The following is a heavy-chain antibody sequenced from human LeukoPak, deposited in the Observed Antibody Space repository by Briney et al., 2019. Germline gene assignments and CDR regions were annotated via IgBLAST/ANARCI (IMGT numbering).Heavy chain of an antibody. D-gene: IGHD3-22*01. V-gene: IGHV3-30*02. CDR3: VKGPAYYYDSNGSNFDY. CDR1: GFNFSNYG. J-gene: IGHJ4*02. Sequence: GGSLRLSCAASGFNFSNYGMDWVRQAPGKGLEWVAFIRNDESDKYYADSVKGRFTISRDNSKDTLYLQMNSLRADDTALYYCVKGPAYYYDSNGSNFDYWGQGTLVTVSS. CDR2: IRNDESDK.